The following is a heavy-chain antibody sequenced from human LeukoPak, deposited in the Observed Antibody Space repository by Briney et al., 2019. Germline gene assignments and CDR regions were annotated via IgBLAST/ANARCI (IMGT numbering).Heavy chain of an antibody. Sequence: SETLSLTCTVSGGSISSSSYYWGWIRQLPGKGLEWIGSIYYSGSTYYNPSLKSRVTISVDTSKNQFSLKLSSVTAADTAVYYCARELYAITMIVVVTDYFDYWGQGTLVTVSS. CDR3: ARELYAITMIVVVTDYFDY. D-gene: IGHD3-22*01. J-gene: IGHJ4*02. CDR2: IYYSGST. V-gene: IGHV4-39*07. CDR1: GGSISSSSYY.